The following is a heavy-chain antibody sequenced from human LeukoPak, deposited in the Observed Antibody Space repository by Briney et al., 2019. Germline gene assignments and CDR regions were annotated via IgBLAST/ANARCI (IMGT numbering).Heavy chain of an antibody. Sequence: SETLSLTCTVSGGSITRSNYSWVWIRQPPGKGLEWIGTIYYSGSAYYNPSLKSRVTISVDPSNNQFSLRVSSVTAADTAVYYCARRESGTMMEVWGKGTTVTISS. CDR2: IYYSGSA. CDR1: GGSITRSNYS. CDR3: ARRESGTMMEV. D-gene: IGHD3-10*01. J-gene: IGHJ6*04. V-gene: IGHV4-39*01.